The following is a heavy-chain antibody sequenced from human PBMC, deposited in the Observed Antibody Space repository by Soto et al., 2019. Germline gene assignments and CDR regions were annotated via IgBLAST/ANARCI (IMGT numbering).Heavy chain of an antibody. D-gene: IGHD3-22*01. J-gene: IGHJ4*02. V-gene: IGHV4-59*12. CDR2: TYYSGST. CDR1: GGSMIAYY. CDR3: ARGAVTTYYYDSSGYHY. Sequence: SETLSLTCTVSGGSMIAYYWNWMRQPPGKGLQWIGYTYYSGSTTYNPSLKSRVTISVDTSKNQFSLKLSSVTAADTAVYYCARGAVTTYYYDSSGYHYWGQGTLVTVSS.